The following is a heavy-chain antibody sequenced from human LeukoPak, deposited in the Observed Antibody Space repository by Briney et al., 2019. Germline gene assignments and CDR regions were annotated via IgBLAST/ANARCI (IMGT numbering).Heavy chain of an antibody. V-gene: IGHV4-34*01. J-gene: IGHJ5*02. D-gene: IGHD4-11*01. CDR1: GGSFSGYY. Sequence: PSETLSLTCAVYGGSFSGYYWSWIRQPPGKGLEWIGEINHSGSTNYNPSLKSRVTISVDTSKNQFSLKLSSVTAADTAVYYCARERNSNYAQNWFDPWGQGTLVTVSS. CDR3: ARERNSNYAQNWFDP. CDR2: INHSGST.